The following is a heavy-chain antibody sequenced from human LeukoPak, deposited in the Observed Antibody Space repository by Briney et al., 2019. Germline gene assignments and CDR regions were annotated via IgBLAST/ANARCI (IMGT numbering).Heavy chain of an antibody. Sequence: ASVKVSCKASGYTLTSYYMHWVRQAPGQGLEWMGIINPSGGSTSYAQKFQGRVTMTRDMSTSTVYMELSSLRSEDTAVYYCARGIDGYNLILNNWFDPWGQGTLVTVSS. V-gene: IGHV1-46*01. CDR1: GYTLTSYY. CDR3: ARGIDGYNLILNNWFDP. D-gene: IGHD5-24*01. CDR2: INPSGGST. J-gene: IGHJ5*02.